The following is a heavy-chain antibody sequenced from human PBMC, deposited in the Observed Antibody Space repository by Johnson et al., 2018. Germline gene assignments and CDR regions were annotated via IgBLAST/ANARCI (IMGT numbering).Heavy chain of an antibody. CDR1: GVTFNTYG. Sequence: QVQLVQSGGGVVQPGRSLRLSCAGSGVTFNTYGFHWVRQAPGKGPEWVGVISYAGSNKYYAEAVKGRFLISRETSENKMFLAMNSLKPEDTAVYYCAGGRESHSTGGAFNVWGQGTMFAVSS. V-gene: IGHV3-30*03. D-gene: IGHD1-26*01. CDR2: ISYAGSNK. J-gene: IGHJ3*01. CDR3: AGGRESHSTGGAFNV.